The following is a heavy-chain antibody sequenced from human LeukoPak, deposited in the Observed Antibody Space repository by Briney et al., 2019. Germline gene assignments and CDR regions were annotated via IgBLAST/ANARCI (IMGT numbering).Heavy chain of an antibody. D-gene: IGHD3-16*01. CDR1: SGFSTHYY. V-gene: IGHV4-59*01. CDR3: TKGYYEPFDV. Sequence: PSETLSLTCTVSSGFSTHYYWNWIRQPPGKALEWIGCVSDTGRTTYNPSLKSRLTISVDTSKRQFSLTLTSLIAADTAVYYCTKGYYEPFDVWGQGILVTVSS. J-gene: IGHJ4*02. CDR2: VSDTGRT.